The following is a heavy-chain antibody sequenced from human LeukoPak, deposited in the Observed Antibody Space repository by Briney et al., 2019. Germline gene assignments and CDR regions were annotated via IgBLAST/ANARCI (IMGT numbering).Heavy chain of an antibody. J-gene: IGHJ2*01. CDR1: GFTVSSNY. V-gene: IGHV3-66*01. CDR3: ARDSLYYASGSPSPYWYFDL. CDR2: IYSDGIT. D-gene: IGHD3-10*01. Sequence: GGSLRLSCAASGFTVSSNYMSWVRQAPGKGLEWVSIIYSDGITYYADSVKGRFTISRDNSENTLYLQMNSLRAEDTAFYCCARDSLYYASGSPSPYWYFDLWGRGTLVTVSS.